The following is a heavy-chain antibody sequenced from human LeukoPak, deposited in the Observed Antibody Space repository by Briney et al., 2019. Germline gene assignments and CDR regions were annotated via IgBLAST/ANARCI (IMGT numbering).Heavy chain of an antibody. J-gene: IGHJ4*02. CDR3: ARAGTKRETSCHFNY. Sequence: ASVKVSCKASGYTFTSYGISWVRQAPGRGLEWMGWISAYNGNTNYAQKLQGRVTMTTDTSTSTAYMALRSLRSDDTAVYYCARAGTKRETSCHFNYWGQGPRATVSS. CDR2: ISAYNGNT. V-gene: IGHV1-18*01. D-gene: IGHD2-2*01. CDR1: GYTFTSYG.